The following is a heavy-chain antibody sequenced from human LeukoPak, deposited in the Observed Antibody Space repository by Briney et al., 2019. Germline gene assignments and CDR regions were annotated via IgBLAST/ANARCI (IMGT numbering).Heavy chain of an antibody. CDR3: AKAGNKGIIGTRVYFDC. CDR2: ITGSGGST. CDR1: GFTFSSYA. V-gene: IGHV3-23*01. Sequence: PGGSLTLSCAASGFTFSSYAMTWVRQAPGKGLEWVSAITGSGGSTSHADSVKGRFTISRDNSKDTLYLQMNNLRAEDTAVYYCAKAGNKGIIGTRVYFDCWGHGTLVTVSS. D-gene: IGHD1-7*01. J-gene: IGHJ4*01.